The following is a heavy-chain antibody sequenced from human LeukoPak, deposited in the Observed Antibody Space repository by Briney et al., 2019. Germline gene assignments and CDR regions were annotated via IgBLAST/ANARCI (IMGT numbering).Heavy chain of an antibody. J-gene: IGHJ3*02. CDR2: ISASGGST. CDR3: VREGPRGLAFDI. V-gene: IGHV3-23*01. Sequence: GGSLRLSCAASGFTFRSHDMSSVRQAPGKGLEWVSGISASGGSTFYADSVKGRFTISRDNSKSTLYLQMNGLRVEDTAVYYCVREGPRGLAFDIWGQGTMVTVSS. CDR1: GFTFRSHD. D-gene: IGHD3/OR15-3a*01.